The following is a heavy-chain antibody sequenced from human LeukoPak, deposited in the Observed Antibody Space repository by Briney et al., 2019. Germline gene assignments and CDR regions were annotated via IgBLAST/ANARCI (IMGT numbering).Heavy chain of an antibody. CDR2: ISSSGSII. V-gene: IGHV3-48*03. J-gene: IGHJ4*02. CDR1: AFAFSSYE. D-gene: IGHD4-17*01. Sequence: PGGSLRLSCAASAFAFSSYEMNWVRQAPGKGLEWVSYISSSGSIIHYADSVKGRFTISRDNAKNSLYLQMNSLRAEDTAVYYCARDLTTVTTCLHWGQGTLVTVSS. CDR3: ARDLTTVTTCLH.